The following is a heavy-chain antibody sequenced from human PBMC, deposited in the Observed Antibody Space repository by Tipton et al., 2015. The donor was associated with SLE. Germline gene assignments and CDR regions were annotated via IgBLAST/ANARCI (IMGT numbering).Heavy chain of an antibody. Sequence: SLRLSCAASGFTFSSYGMHWVRQAPGKGLEWVSYIGSSGSIIHYADPVKGRFTISRDNAKSSLYLQMNSLRAEDTAVYYCATLSSLGYYYGMDVWGQGTTVTVSS. V-gene: IGHV3-48*04. CDR2: IGSSGSII. CDR3: ATLSSLGYYYGMDV. D-gene: IGHD2/OR15-2a*01. CDR1: GFTFSSYG. J-gene: IGHJ6*02.